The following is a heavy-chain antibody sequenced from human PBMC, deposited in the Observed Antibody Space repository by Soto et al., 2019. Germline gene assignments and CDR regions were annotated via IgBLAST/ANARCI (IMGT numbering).Heavy chain of an antibody. V-gene: IGHV4-59*13. Sequence: SETLSLTCTISGGSFGTNYWSWIRQAPGKGLEWIGYTYHTGSTKYNPSLKSRATISVDTSKYQFSLTLNSAAAADTAVYYCATDSAGRGPFDPWGQGILVTVSS. CDR3: ATDSAGRGPFDP. J-gene: IGHJ5*02. CDR2: TYHTGST. CDR1: GGSFGTNY. D-gene: IGHD3-10*01.